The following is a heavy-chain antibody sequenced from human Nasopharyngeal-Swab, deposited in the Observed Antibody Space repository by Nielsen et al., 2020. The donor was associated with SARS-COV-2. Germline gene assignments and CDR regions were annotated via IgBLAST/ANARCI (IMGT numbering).Heavy chain of an antibody. Sequence: GESLKISCVGSGFIFSTYNLNWVRQAPGKGLEWVSSISHTGSDIYYADSVKGRFTISRDNAKNSVYLQMNCLRAEDTAVYYCARGFGSGRHWGQGTLVTVSS. D-gene: IGHD3-10*01. J-gene: IGHJ4*02. CDR3: ARGFGSGRH. V-gene: IGHV3-21*01. CDR2: ISHTGSDI. CDR1: GFIFSTYN.